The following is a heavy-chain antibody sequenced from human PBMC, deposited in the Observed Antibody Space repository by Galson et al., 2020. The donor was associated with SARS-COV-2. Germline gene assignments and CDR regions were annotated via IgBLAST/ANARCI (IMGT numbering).Heavy chain of an antibody. CDR1: GYRFTSYW. J-gene: IGHJ4*02. D-gene: IGHD6-19*01. V-gene: IGHV5-51*01. CDR2: IYPGDSDT. CDR3: ARGPYSSGWYGTKYYFDY. Sequence: KIGESLKISCQGSGYRFTSYWIGWVRQMPGKGLEWMGIIYPGDSDTRYSPSFQGQVTISADKSISTAYLQWSSLKASDTAMYYCARGPYSSGWYGTKYYFDYWGQGTLVTVSS.